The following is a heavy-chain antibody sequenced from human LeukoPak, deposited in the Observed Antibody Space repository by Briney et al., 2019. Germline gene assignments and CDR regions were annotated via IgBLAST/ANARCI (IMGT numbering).Heavy chain of an antibody. CDR2: IFYSVNT. J-gene: IGHJ3*02. V-gene: IGHV4-59*08. Sequence: SETLSLTCTVSGDSISSYYWNWIRQPPGKGLEWIAYIFYSVNTNYNPSLKSRATISVDTSKNQFSLKLSSVTAADTAVYYCATPSSGHAFDIWGQGTMVTVSS. CDR3: ATPSSGHAFDI. D-gene: IGHD6-19*01. CDR1: GDSISSYY.